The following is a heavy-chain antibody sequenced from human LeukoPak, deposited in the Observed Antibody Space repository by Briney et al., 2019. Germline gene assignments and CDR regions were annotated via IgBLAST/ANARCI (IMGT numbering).Heavy chain of an antibody. CDR3: ARGGIAAAGPLYNWYDP. CDR2: INPNSGGT. Sequence: ASVKVSCKASGYTFTGYYMHWVRQAPGQGLEWMGRINPNSGGTNYAQKFQGRVTMTRDTSISTAYMELSRLRSDDTAVYYCARGGIAAAGPLYNWYDPWGQGTLVTVSS. V-gene: IGHV1-2*06. J-gene: IGHJ5*02. CDR1: GYTFTGYY. D-gene: IGHD6-13*01.